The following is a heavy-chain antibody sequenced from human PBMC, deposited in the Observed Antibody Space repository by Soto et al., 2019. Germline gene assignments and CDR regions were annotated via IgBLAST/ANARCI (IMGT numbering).Heavy chain of an antibody. CDR3: ARESEDLTSNFDY. V-gene: IGHV3-21*06. CDR2: ISSTTNYI. J-gene: IGHJ4*02. CDR1: GFTFTRYS. Sequence: EVQLVESGGGLVKPGGSLRLSCAASGFTFTRYSMNWVRQAPGKGLEWVSSISSTTNYIYYADSMKGRFTISRDNAKNSLYVEMNSLRAEDTAVYYCARESEDLTSNFDYWGQGTLVTVSS.